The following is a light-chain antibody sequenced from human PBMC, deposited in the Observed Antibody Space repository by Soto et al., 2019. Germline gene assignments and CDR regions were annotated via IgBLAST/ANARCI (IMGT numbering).Light chain of an antibody. Sequence: DIQMTQSPSTVSGSVGDRVTITCRASQSISSFVAWYQQKPGKAPKLLIYKASTLKSGVPSRFSGSGSGTEFTLTISSLQPDDFATYYCQHYNSYSEAFGQGTKVELK. J-gene: IGKJ1*01. CDR2: KAS. CDR1: QSISSF. CDR3: QHYNSYSEA. V-gene: IGKV1-5*03.